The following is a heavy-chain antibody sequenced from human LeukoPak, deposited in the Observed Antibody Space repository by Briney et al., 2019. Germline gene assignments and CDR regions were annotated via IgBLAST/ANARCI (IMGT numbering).Heavy chain of an antibody. Sequence: GGSLRLSFAASGFTFSSYSMNWVRQAPGKGLEWVSSISSSSSYIYYADSVKGRFTISRDNAKNSLYLQMNSLRAEDTAVYYCAKDDNFDTAMDYWGQGTLVTVSS. V-gene: IGHV3-21*01. CDR2: ISSSSSYI. CDR3: AKDDNFDTAMDY. D-gene: IGHD5-18*01. J-gene: IGHJ4*02. CDR1: GFTFSSYS.